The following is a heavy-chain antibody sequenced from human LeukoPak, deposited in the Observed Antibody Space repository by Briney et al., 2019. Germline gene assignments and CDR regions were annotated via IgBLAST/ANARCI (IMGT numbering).Heavy chain of an antibody. V-gene: IGHV3-20*04. CDR3: ARDRGGSYMYFQH. J-gene: IGHJ1*01. D-gene: IGHD1-26*01. Sequence: GGSLRLSCEASGFTFDDYGMSWARQAPGKGLEWVSGINWNGGRAGHADSVKGRFTISRDNAKNSLFLQMNSLRAEDTALYYCARDRGGSYMYFQHWGQGTLVTVSS. CDR1: GFTFDDYG. CDR2: INWNGGRA.